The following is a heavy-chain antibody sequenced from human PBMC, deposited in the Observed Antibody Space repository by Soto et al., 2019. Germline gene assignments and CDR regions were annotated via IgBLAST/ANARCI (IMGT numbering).Heavy chain of an antibody. CDR2: IYPGDSDT. D-gene: IGHD6-13*01. Sequence: PGESLKISCKGSGYSFTSYWIGWVRQMPGKGLEWMWIIYPGDSDTRYSPSFQGQVTISADKSISTAYLQWSSLKASDTAMYYCARLGTLAAAGHDAFDIWGQGTMVTVSS. CDR3: ARLGTLAAAGHDAFDI. CDR1: GYSFTSYW. V-gene: IGHV5-51*01. J-gene: IGHJ3*02.